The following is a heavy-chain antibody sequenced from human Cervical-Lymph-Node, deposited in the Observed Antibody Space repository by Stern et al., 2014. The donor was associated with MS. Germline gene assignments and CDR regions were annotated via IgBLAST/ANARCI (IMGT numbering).Heavy chain of an antibody. CDR2: ISWSGGSV. CDR3: VKGGLKQSGHYHFDMNL. Sequence: QLESGGALVQPGRSLRLTCLGSGFTFDDCAMHWVRQAPGKGLEWVSGISWSGGSVTYSDSVQGRFTVSRDNAKKSLFLQMNSLRVEDTASYYCVKGGLKQSGHYHFDMNLWGRGTAVIVSS. D-gene: IGHD3-3*01. J-gene: IGHJ6*02. CDR1: GFTFDDCA. V-gene: IGHV3-9*01.